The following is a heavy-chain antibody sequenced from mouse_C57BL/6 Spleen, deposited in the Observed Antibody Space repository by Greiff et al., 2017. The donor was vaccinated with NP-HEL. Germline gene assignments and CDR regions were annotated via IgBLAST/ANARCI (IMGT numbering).Heavy chain of an antibody. CDR1: GFTFSSYG. V-gene: IGHV5-6*01. Sequence: EVQWVESGGDLVKPGGSLKLSCAASGFTFSSYGMSWVRQTPDKRLEWVATISSGGSYTYYPDSVKGRFTISRDNAKNTLYLQMSSLKSEDTAMYYCARHEYGSRTFAYWGQGTLVTVSA. CDR2: ISSGGSYT. D-gene: IGHD1-1*01. J-gene: IGHJ3*01. CDR3: ARHEYGSRTFAY.